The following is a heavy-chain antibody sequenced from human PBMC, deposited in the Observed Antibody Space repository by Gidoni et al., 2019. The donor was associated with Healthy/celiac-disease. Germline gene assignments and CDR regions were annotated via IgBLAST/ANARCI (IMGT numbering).Heavy chain of an antibody. Sequence: QVQLVESGGGVVQPGRSLRLSCAASGFPFSSYGMHWVRQAPGKGLEWVAVIWYDGSNKYYADSVKGRFTISRDNSKNTLYLQMNSLRAEDTAVYYCARDLADIVVVPAASKVSDYGMDVWGQGTTVTVSS. D-gene: IGHD2-2*01. CDR3: ARDLADIVVVPAASKVSDYGMDV. J-gene: IGHJ6*02. CDR1: GFPFSSYG. V-gene: IGHV3-33*01. CDR2: IWYDGSNK.